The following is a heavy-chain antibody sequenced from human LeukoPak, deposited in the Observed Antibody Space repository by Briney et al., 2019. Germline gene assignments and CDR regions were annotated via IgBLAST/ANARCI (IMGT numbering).Heavy chain of an antibody. CDR3: AGGVVYYCKNYYYYGMDV. D-gene: IGHD4-11*01. CDR1: GGSFSGYY. J-gene: IGHJ6*02. Sequence: PSETLSLTCAVYGGSFSGYYWSWIRQPPGKGLEWIGEINHSGSTNYNPSLKSRVTISVDTSKNQFSLKLSSVTAADTAVYYCAGGVVYYCKNYYYYGMDVWGQGTTVTVSS. V-gene: IGHV4-34*01. CDR2: INHSGST.